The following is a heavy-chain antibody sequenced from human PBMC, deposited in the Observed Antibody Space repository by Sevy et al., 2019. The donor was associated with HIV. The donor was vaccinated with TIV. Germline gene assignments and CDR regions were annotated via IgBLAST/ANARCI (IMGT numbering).Heavy chain of an antibody. CDR3: ARGGPDSNWFRSFDY. D-gene: IGHD6-13*01. CDR1: GLTVSSNY. J-gene: IGHJ4*02. Sequence: GGCLRLSCAVSGLTVSSNYMSWVRQAPGKGLEWVSLIYSGGATYYADSVNGRFTISGDDSKNTLYLQMDSLRAEDTAVYYCARGGPDSNWFRSFDYWGRGTLVTVSS. V-gene: IGHV3-53*01. CDR2: IYSGGAT.